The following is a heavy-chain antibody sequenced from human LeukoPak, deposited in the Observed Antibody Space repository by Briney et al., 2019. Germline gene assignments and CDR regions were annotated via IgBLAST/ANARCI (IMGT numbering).Heavy chain of an antibody. CDR3: ARDKLGANDAFDI. CDR2: ISSSSSYI. V-gene: IGHV3-21*01. Sequence: GGSLRLSCAASGFTFSSYTMNWVRQAPGKGLEWVSSISSSSSYIYYADSVKGRFTISRDAAKNSLYLQMNTLRAEDTAVYYCARDKLGANDAFDIWGQGTMVTVSS. D-gene: IGHD4/OR15-4a*01. J-gene: IGHJ3*02. CDR1: GFTFSSYT.